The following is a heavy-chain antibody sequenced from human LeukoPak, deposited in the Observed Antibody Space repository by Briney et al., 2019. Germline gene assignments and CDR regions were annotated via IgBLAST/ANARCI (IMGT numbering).Heavy chain of an antibody. CDR2: TSYDGSNK. D-gene: IGHD3-10*01. Sequence: PGGSLRLSCEASGFSFTNTWMSWVRQAPGKGLEWVAVTSYDGSNKYYADSVKGRFTISRDNSKNTLYLQMNSLRAEDTAVYYCAKDPHYYGSGSYQQPFDYWGQGTLVTVSS. V-gene: IGHV3-30*18. J-gene: IGHJ4*02. CDR1: GFSFTNTW. CDR3: AKDPHYYGSGSYQQPFDY.